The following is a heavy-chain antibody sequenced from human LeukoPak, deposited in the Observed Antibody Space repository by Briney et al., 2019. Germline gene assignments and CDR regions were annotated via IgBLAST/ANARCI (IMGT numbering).Heavy chain of an antibody. V-gene: IGHV3-53*01. J-gene: IGHJ4*02. CDR3: ARLGGSYYFAY. CDR2: IYSGGST. Sequence: PGGSLRLPCAASGFTVSSDYMSWVRQAPGKGLEWVSFIYSGGSTYYADSVRGRFTISRDNSKNTLYLQMNSLRAEDTAVYYCARLGGSYYFAYWGQGTLVTVSS. D-gene: IGHD1-26*01. CDR1: GFTVSSDY.